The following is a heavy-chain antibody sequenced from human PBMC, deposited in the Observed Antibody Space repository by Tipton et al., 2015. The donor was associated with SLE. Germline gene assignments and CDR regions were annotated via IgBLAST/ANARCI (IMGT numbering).Heavy chain of an antibody. Sequence: TLSLTCTVSGGSISSGNYYWTWIRQHPGKGLEWIGYIYDTETTYYNPSLKSRVTISVDTSKNQFSLRLSSVTAADTAVYYCATHPRSYSSGWSYYFDYWGQGALVTVSS. CDR3: ATHPRSYSSGWSYYFDY. D-gene: IGHD6-19*01. CDR2: IYDTETT. CDR1: GGSISSGNYY. J-gene: IGHJ4*01. V-gene: IGHV4-31*03.